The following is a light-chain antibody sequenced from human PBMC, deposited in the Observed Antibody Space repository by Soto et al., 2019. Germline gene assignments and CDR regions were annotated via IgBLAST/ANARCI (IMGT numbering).Light chain of an antibody. CDR2: GAS. Sequence: PGESATLSCRASQSVGSNLAWYQQRPGQAPRLLIYGASTRATGIPVRFSGSGSGTEFTLTISGLQSEDFGVYLCQQYNNRPPITFGQGTRLEIK. V-gene: IGKV3D-15*01. CDR1: QSVGSN. CDR3: QQYNNRPPIT. J-gene: IGKJ5*01.